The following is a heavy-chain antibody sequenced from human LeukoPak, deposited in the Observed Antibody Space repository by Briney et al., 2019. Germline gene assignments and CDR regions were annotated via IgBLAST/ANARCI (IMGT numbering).Heavy chain of an antibody. CDR3: ARDVVAAAGTWDY. J-gene: IGHJ4*02. CDR2: IYTSGST. CDR1: GGSISSGSYY. V-gene: IGHV4-61*02. D-gene: IGHD6-13*01. Sequence: SETLSLTCTVSGGSISSGSYYWSWIRQPAGKGPEWIGRIYTSGSTNYNPSLKSRVTMSVDTSKNQFSLKLSSVTAADTAVYYCARDVVAAAGTWDYWGQGTLVTVSS.